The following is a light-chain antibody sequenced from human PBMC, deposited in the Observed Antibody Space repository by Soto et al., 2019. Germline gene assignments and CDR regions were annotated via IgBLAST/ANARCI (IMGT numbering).Light chain of an antibody. CDR2: GAS. CDR1: QNVTRSY. V-gene: IGKV3-20*01. J-gene: IGKJ1*01. CDR3: QQYHSSPLT. Sequence: EIVLTQYPGTLSLSPGEGATLSCRASQNVTRSYLAWYQQKPGQAPRRLIYGASIRATGIPDRFSGSGSGTDFTLTISRLEPEDFALYFCQQYHSSPLTFGQGTKVDIK.